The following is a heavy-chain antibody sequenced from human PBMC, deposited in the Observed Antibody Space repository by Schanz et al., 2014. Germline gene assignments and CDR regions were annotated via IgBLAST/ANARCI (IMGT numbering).Heavy chain of an antibody. J-gene: IGHJ4*02. Sequence: EVQLLESGGGLVQPGGSLRLSCAASGFTFSSYAMSWVRQAPGKGLEWVSAISGSGGSTYYADSVKGRFTISRDNSKNSLFLQMNSLRAEDTAVYYCAKTLFPGGTQTFGNWGRGTLVTVSS. V-gene: IGHV3-23*01. D-gene: IGHD2-8*02. CDR2: ISGSGGST. CDR1: GFTFSSYA. CDR3: AKTLFPGGTQTFGN.